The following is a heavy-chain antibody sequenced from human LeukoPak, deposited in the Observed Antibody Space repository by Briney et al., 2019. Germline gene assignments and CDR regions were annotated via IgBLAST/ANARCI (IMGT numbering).Heavy chain of an antibody. CDR3: AGRGIAVAGGFDY. CDR1: GGSISSSSYY. V-gene: IGHV4-39*01. Sequence: PSETLSLTCTVSGGSISSSSYYWGWIRQPPGKGLEWIGSIYYSGSTYYNPSLKSRVTISVGTSKNQFSLKLSSVTAADTAVYYCAGRGIAVAGGFDYWGQGTLVTVSS. CDR2: IYYSGST. D-gene: IGHD6-19*01. J-gene: IGHJ4*02.